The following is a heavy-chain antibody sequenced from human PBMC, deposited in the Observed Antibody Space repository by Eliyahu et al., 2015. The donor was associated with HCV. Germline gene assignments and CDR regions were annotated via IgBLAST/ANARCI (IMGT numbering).Heavy chain of an antibody. D-gene: IGHD2-2*01. Sequence: EVQLVESGGGLVQPGRSLRLSCAASGFTFDDFAMHWVRQAPGKGLEWVSGISWNSGSIGYADSVKGRFTISRDNAKNSLYLQMNSLRAEDTALYYCANSKALEASDFDYWGQGTLVTVSS. CDR3: ANSKALEASDFDY. V-gene: IGHV3-9*01. CDR2: ISWNSGSI. J-gene: IGHJ4*02. CDR1: GFTFDDFA.